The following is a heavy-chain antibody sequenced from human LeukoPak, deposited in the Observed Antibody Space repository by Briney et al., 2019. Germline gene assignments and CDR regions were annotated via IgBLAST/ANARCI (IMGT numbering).Heavy chain of an antibody. CDR3: ARVSRSSGLPNDY. J-gene: IGHJ4*02. CDR2: IYSGGST. V-gene: IGHV3-53*01. D-gene: IGHD6-19*01. CDR1: GFTVSNTY. Sequence: GGSLRLSCAASGFTVSNTYMSWVRQAPGKGLEWVSVIYSGGSTYYADSVKGRFTISRDNSKNTLYLQMNSLRAEDTAVYYCARVSRSSGLPNDYWGQGTLVTVSS.